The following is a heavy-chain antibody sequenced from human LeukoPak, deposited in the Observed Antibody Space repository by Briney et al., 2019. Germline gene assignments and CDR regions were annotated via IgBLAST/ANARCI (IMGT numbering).Heavy chain of an antibody. CDR2: IYYSGTT. CDR1: GGSISSSSYY. D-gene: IGHD4-23*01. J-gene: IGHJ4*02. V-gene: IGHV4-39*07. CDR3: ARGGGSTVVTPFGFVDY. Sequence: SETPSLTCTVSGGSISSSSYYWGWIRQPPGKGLEWIGTIYYSGTTYYNPSLKSRVTISVDTSKNQFSLKLSSVTAADTAVYYCARGGGSTVVTPFGFVDYWGQGTLVTVSS.